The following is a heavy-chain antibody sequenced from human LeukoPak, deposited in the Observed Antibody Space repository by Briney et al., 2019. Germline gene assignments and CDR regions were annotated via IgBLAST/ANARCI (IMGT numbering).Heavy chain of an antibody. CDR1: GFTLTELS. J-gene: IGHJ3*02. D-gene: IGHD2-15*01. CDR2: FDPEDGET. CDR3: AIHRPGYCSGGSCLPHGAFDI. V-gene: IGHV1-24*01. Sequence: ASVKVSCKVSGFTLTELSMHWVRQATGKGLEWMGGFDPEDGETIYAQKFQGRVTMTEDTSTDTAYMELSSLRSEDTAVYYCAIHRPGYCSGGSCLPHGAFDIWGQGTMVTVSS.